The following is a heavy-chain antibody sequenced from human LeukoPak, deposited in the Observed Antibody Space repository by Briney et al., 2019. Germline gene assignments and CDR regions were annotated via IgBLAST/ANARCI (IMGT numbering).Heavy chain of an antibody. J-gene: IGHJ6*03. CDR3: ARDRSLRRGPPDYYYMDV. CDR2: IIPIFGTA. V-gene: IGHV1-69*05. Sequence: ASVKVSCKASGGTFSSYAISWVRQAPGQGLEWMGGIIPIFGTANYAQKFQGRVTITTDESTSTAYMELSSLRSEDTAVYYCARDRSLRRGPPDYYYMDVWGKGTTVTVSS. D-gene: IGHD2-8*01. CDR1: GGTFSSYA.